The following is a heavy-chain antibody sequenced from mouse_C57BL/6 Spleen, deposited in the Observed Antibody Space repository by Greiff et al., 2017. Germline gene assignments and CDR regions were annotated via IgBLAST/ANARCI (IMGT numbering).Heavy chain of an antibody. J-gene: IGHJ1*03. V-gene: IGHV5-4*03. Sequence: DVMLVESGGGLVKPGGSLKLSCAASGFTFSSYAMSWVRQTPEKRLEWVATISDGGSYTYYPDNVKGRFTISRDNAKNNLYLQMSHLKSEDTAMYYCARGSGWYFDVWGTGTTVTVSS. CDR3: ARGSGWYFDV. D-gene: IGHD1-1*01. CDR2: ISDGGSYT. CDR1: GFTFSSYA.